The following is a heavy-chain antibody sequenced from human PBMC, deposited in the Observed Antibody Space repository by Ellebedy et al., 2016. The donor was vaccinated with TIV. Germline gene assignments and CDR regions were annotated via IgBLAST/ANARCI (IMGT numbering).Heavy chain of an antibody. D-gene: IGHD3-22*01. V-gene: IGHV3-9*01. CDR3: TKSDNYNGHFDY. CDR2: ISWNSGSI. CDR1: GFTFDDYGFDDYA. Sequence: PGGSLRLSCVASGFTFDDYGFDDYAMHWVRQAPGKGLEWVSSISWNSGSIDYGDSVKGRFTISRDNAKNCLYLQMNSLRVEDTALYYCTKSDNYNGHFDYWGQGTLVTVSS. J-gene: IGHJ4*02.